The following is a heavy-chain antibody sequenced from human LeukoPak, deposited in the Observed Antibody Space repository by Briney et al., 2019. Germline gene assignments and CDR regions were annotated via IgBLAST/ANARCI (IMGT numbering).Heavy chain of an antibody. D-gene: IGHD3-10*01. J-gene: IGHJ4*02. V-gene: IGHV3-48*01. CDR2: IGTSGSII. CDR3: PYWAGTVDGFNGPFDY. Sequence: PGGSLRLSCAASGFTFSRFGMNWVRQAPGKGLEWLSYIGTSGSIIYYADTVEGRFTISRDNAKNSLYLQMNSLRAEDTAVYHCPYWAGTVDGFNGPFDYWGQGTLVTVSS. CDR1: GFTFSRFG.